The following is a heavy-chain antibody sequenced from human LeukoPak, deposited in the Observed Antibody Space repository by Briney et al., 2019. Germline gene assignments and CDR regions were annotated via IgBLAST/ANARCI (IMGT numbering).Heavy chain of an antibody. CDR3: AKGFSILTSKHYFYYHGFDV. CDR1: GIAFENYA. V-gene: IGHV3-43*02. D-gene: IGHD3-9*01. Sequence: GGSLRLSCAASGIAFENYAMNWVRQAPGRGLEWVSLIGEDGSTTWYADSVKGRFTISRDNGKNSLYLHMNSLRPEDTALYYCAKGFSILTSKHYFYYHGFDVWGQGTPVTVSS. CDR2: IGEDGSTT. J-gene: IGHJ6*02.